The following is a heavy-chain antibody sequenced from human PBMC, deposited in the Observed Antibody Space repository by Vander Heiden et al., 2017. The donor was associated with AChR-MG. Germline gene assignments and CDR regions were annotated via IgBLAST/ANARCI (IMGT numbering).Heavy chain of an antibody. Sequence: QVQLVQSGAEVKKPGSSVKVSCKASGGTFSSYAISWVRQAPGQGLEWMGGIIPIFGTANYAQKFQGRVTITADESTSTAYMELSSLRSEDTAVYYCARGARITMIVVGSASGAAYYYYGMDVWGQGTTVTVSS. CDR1: GGTFSSYA. V-gene: IGHV1-69*01. J-gene: IGHJ6*02. D-gene: IGHD3-22*01. CDR2: IIPIFGTA. CDR3: ARGARITMIVVGSASGAAYYYYGMDV.